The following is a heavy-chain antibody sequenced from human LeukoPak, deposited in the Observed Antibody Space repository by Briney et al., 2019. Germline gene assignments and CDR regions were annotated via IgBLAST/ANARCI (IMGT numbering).Heavy chain of an antibody. CDR3: AAELEMATDAFDI. V-gene: IGHV1-18*01. J-gene: IGHJ3*02. CDR2: ISAYNGNT. Sequence: ASVKVSCKTSGYTFTSYGIGWVRQAPGQGLEWMGWISAYNGNTNYAQKLQGRVTMTTDTSTSTAYMELRSLRSDDTAVYYCAAELEMATDAFDIWGQGTMVTVSS. D-gene: IGHD5-24*01. CDR1: GYTFTSYG.